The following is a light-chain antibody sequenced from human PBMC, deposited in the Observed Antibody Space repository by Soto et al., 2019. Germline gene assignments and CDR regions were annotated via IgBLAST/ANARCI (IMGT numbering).Light chain of an antibody. CDR1: SSDVGSYNL. CDR3: CSYAGSSTYV. J-gene: IGLJ1*01. Sequence: QSVLTQPASVSGSPGQSITISCTGTSSDVGSYNLVSWYQQHPGKAPKLMIYEVSKRPSGVSNRFSGSKSGNTASLTISGLQAEDEADYYCCSYAGSSTYVFG. V-gene: IGLV2-23*02. CDR2: EVS.